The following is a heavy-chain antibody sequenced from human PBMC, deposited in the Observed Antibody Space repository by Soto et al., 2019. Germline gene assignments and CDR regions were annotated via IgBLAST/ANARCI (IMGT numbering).Heavy chain of an antibody. J-gene: IGHJ5*02. D-gene: IGHD4-17*01. CDR3: ARVPLAYGDSLNWFDP. CDR1: GFTFSRHP. CDR2: LSYDGSTE. V-gene: IGHV3-30*17. Sequence: LRLSCTASGFTFSRHPMHWVRQAPGKGLEWVAVLSYDGSTEYYADSVKGRFTISRDNSKDTLFLQMNSLKPEDTAVYYCARVPLAYGDSLNWFDPWGQGTLVTVSS.